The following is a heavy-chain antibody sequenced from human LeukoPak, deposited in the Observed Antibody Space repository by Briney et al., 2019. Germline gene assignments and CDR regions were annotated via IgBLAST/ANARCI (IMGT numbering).Heavy chain of an antibody. Sequence: SETLTLTCTVSGGSITSHYLSWIRQAPGKGLEWIGFIYYSGRTKYNPSLQSRVTISLDTSEKKFSLKVTSVTAADTAVYYCTRLLDNDSSGDPDTFDMWGPGTVVTVSS. V-gene: IGHV4-59*08. CDR3: TRLLDNDSSGDPDTFDM. CDR2: IYYSGRT. CDR1: GGSITSHY. D-gene: IGHD3-22*01. J-gene: IGHJ3*02.